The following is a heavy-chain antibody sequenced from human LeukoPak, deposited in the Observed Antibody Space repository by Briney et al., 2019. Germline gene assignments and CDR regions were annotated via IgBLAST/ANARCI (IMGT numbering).Heavy chain of an antibody. D-gene: IGHD2-2*01. Sequence: SETLSLTCTVSGGSISSYYWSWIRQPPGKGLEWIGYIYYSGSTNYNPSLKSRVTISVDTSKNQFSLKLSSVTAADTAVYYCARTGPKYAPVGWFDPWGQGTLVTVSS. V-gene: IGHV4-59*01. CDR3: ARTGPKYAPVGWFDP. CDR2: IYYSGST. CDR1: GGSISSYY. J-gene: IGHJ5*02.